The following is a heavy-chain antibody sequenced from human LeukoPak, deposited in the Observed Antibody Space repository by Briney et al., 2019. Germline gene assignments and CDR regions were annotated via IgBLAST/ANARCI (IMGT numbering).Heavy chain of an antibody. V-gene: IGHV3-21*01. J-gene: IGHJ6*02. Sequence: GGSLRLSCAASGFTFSSYSMNWVRQAPGKGLEWVSSISSSSSYIYYADPVKGRFTISRDNSKNTLYLQMNSLRAEDTAVYYCAKSYDILTGYRMDVWGQGTTVTVSS. D-gene: IGHD3-9*01. CDR2: ISSSSSYI. CDR3: AKSYDILTGYRMDV. CDR1: GFTFSSYS.